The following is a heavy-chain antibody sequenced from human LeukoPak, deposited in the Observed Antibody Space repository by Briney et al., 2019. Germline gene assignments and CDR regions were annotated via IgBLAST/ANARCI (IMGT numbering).Heavy chain of an antibody. Sequence: SETLSLTCTVSGGSISSSSYYWGWIRQPPGKGLEWIGSTYYSGSTYYNPSLKSRVTISVDTSKNQFSLKLSSVTAADTAVYYCARAPLGYCSSTSCYGYYFDYWGQGTLVTVSS. CDR2: TYYSGST. V-gene: IGHV4-39*07. J-gene: IGHJ4*02. CDR3: ARAPLGYCSSTSCYGYYFDY. D-gene: IGHD2-2*01. CDR1: GGSISSSSYY.